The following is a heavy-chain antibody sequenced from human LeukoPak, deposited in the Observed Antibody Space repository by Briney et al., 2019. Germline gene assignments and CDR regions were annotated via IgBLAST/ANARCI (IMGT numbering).Heavy chain of an antibody. J-gene: IGHJ4*02. CDR1: GYTFTSYG. D-gene: IGHD6-19*01. CDR3: ARALRHLIAVAGINFDY. Sequence: ASVKVFCKASGYTFTSYGISWVRQAPGQGLEWMGWISAYNGNTNYAQKLQGRVTMTTDTSTSTAYMELRSLRSDDTAVYYCARALRHLIAVAGINFDYWGQGTLVTVSS. V-gene: IGHV1-18*01. CDR2: ISAYNGNT.